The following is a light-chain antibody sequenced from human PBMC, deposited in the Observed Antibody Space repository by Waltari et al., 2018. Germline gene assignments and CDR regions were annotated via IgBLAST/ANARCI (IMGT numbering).Light chain of an antibody. J-gene: IGKJ1*01. V-gene: IGKV3-20*01. Sequence: EIVLTQSPGTLSLSPGERATLSCRASESVTKYVAWYQHKPVQAPRLLIYGASTRVIGIPDRISGSGSGTDFTLTITRLEPEDFAMYYCQQYVSSPKTFGPGTKVEIK. CDR2: GAS. CDR1: ESVTKY. CDR3: QQYVSSPKT.